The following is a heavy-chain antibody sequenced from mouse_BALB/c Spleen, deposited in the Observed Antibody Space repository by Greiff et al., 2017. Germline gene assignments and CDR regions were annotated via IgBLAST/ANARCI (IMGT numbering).Heavy chain of an antibody. CDR3: ARVRVYDGYYEAMDY. V-gene: IGHV5-4*02. D-gene: IGHD2-3*01. CDR1: GFTFSDYY. CDR2: ISDGGSYT. Sequence: EVQLVESGGGLVKPGGSLKLSCAASGFTFSDYYMYWVRQTPEKRLEWVATISDGGSYTYYPDSVKGRFTISRDNAKNNLYLQMSSLKSEDTAMYYCARVRVYDGYYEAMDYWGQGTSVTVSS. J-gene: IGHJ4*01.